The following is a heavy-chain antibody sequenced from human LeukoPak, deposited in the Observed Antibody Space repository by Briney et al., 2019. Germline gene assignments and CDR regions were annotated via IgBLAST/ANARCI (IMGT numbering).Heavy chain of an antibody. J-gene: IGHJ4*02. CDR3: ARGEHYYDSSGREFEY. CDR1: GYTFIDYS. V-gene: IGHV1-2*02. CDR2: ISPKSGAT. D-gene: IGHD3-22*01. Sequence: SVKVSCKTSGYTFIDYSMHWVPHAPGQGREWMGWISPKSGATDYAQKFQGSVTMSWDTFMTTAYMQLSSLRSDDTAVYFCARGEHYYDSSGREFEYWGQGTLVTVSS.